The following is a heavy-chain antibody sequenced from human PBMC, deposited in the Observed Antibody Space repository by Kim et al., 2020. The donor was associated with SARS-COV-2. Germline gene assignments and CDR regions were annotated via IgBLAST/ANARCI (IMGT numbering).Heavy chain of an antibody. D-gene: IGHD3-10*01. CDR2: ISGSGDRT. J-gene: IGHJ4*02. CDR1: GFTFKNFG. CDR3: AKRDSSENAGGLLQY. V-gene: IGHV3-23*01. Sequence: GGSLRLYCAASGFTFKNFGMSWVRQAPGKGLEWVSGISGSGDRTFYADFVRGRFTISRDNAKNTLDLQMIDLRAEDTAMYYCAKRDSSENAGGLLQYWGQGTLVAVSS.